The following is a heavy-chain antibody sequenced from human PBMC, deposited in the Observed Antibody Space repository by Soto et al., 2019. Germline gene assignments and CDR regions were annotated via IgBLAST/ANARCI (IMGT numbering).Heavy chain of an antibody. CDR2: IYYSGST. D-gene: IGHD3-22*01. J-gene: IGHJ6*02. V-gene: IGHV4-59*01. CDR3: ARDLMVFSYYYDSSAPLLGYYYYGMDV. CDR1: GCSITSYY. Sequence: SETLTLTCTVSGCSITSYYWCWIRQPPGEGLEWIGYIYYSGSTNYNPSLKIRVTISVDTSKNQFSLKLSSVTAADTAVYYCARDLMVFSYYYDSSAPLLGYYYYGMDVWGQGTTVS.